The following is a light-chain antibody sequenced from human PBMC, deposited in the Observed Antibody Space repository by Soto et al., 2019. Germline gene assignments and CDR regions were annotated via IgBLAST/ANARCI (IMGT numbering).Light chain of an antibody. V-gene: IGKV1-39*01. CDR1: RIIDTY. Sequence: DIQMTQSPSSLSASVGDRVTITCRASRIIDTYVDWYQQKPGKAPDLLIYLASTLQVGVPSRFSGSGSDTDFTLTISGLQPEDFATYYCKHRYNTPITFGQGTRLDIK. J-gene: IGKJ5*01. CDR2: LAS. CDR3: KHRYNTPIT.